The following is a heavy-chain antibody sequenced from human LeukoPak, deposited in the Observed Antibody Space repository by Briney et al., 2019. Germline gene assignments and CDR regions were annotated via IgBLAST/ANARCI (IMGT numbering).Heavy chain of an antibody. V-gene: IGHV3-66*01. CDR3: ALGDSYGCFVY. Sequence: GGSLRLSCAASGFTFSSYGMHWVRQAPGKGLEWVSVIYISGTTYYAEYVKGRFSISRDNSKNTLYLQMNSLRAEDTAVYYCALGDSYGCFVYWGQGTLVSVSS. CDR1: GFTFSSYG. J-gene: IGHJ4*02. D-gene: IGHD5-18*01. CDR2: IYISGTT.